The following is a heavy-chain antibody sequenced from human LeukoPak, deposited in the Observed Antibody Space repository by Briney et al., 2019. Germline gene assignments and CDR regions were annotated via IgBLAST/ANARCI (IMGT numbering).Heavy chain of an antibody. CDR2: IYYSGST. J-gene: IGHJ5*02. CDR3: ARANSNPRAAVSWFDP. Sequence: SETLPLTCTVSGGSISSGGYYWSWIRQHPGKGLEWIGYIYYSGSTYYNPSLKSRVTISVDTSKNQFSLKLSSVTAADTAVYYCARANSNPRAAVSWFDPWGQGTLVTVSS. CDR1: GGSISSGGYY. V-gene: IGHV4-31*03. D-gene: IGHD4-11*01.